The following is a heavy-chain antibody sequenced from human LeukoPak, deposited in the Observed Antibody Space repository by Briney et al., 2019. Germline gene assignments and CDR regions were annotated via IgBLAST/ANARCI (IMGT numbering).Heavy chain of an antibody. CDR3: ARAHYYDSSGLSFDP. D-gene: IGHD3-22*01. V-gene: IGHV4-30-4*01. CDR2: IYYSGST. CDR1: GGSISSGDYH. Sequence: ASETLSLTCTVSGGSISSGDYHWSWIRQPPGKGLEWIGYIYYSGSTYYNPSLKSRVTISVDTSKNQFSLKLSSVTAADTAVYYCARAHYYDSSGLSFDPWGQGTLVTVSS. J-gene: IGHJ5*02.